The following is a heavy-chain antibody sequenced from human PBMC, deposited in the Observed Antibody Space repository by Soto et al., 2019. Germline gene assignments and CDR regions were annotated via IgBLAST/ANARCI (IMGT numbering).Heavy chain of an antibody. Sequence: QVQLVESGGGVVQPGRSLRLSCAASGFTFSSYGMHWFRQAPGKGLEWVAVIWYDGSNKYYADSVKGRFTISRDNSKNTLYLQMNSMRAEDTAVYYCARDYLAAAGLGYWGQGTLVTVSS. CDR3: ARDYLAAAGLGY. D-gene: IGHD6-13*01. J-gene: IGHJ4*02. CDR2: IWYDGSNK. V-gene: IGHV3-33*01. CDR1: GFTFSSYG.